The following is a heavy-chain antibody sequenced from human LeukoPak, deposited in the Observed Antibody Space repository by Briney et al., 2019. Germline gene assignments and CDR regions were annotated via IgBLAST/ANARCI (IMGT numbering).Heavy chain of an antibody. D-gene: IGHD6-19*01. Sequence: ASGKCACNACAYTCTGDYIHWVRQAPGQGLERMGWINPNSGGTNYAQKFQGRVTMTRDTSISTVYMELSRLRSDDTAVYYCARDRGIAVADNWFDPWGQGTLVTVSS. J-gene: IGHJ5*02. CDR2: INPNSGGT. V-gene: IGHV1-2*02. CDR3: ARDRGIAVADNWFDP. CDR1: AYTCTGDY.